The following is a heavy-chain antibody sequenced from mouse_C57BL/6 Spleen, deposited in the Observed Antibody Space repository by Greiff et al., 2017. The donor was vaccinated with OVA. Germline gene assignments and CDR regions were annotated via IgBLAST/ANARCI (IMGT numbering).Heavy chain of an antibody. D-gene: IGHD1-1*01. CDR3: ARGIYYGSSYDY. CDR1: GFSLTSYG. J-gene: IGHJ2*01. Sequence: VQLVESGPGLVQPSQSLSITCTVSGFSLTSYGVHWVRQSPGKGLEWLGVIWSGGSTDYNAAFISRLSISKDNSKSQVFFKMNSLQADDTAIYYCARGIYYGSSYDYWGQGTTLTVSS. CDR2: IWSGGST. V-gene: IGHV2-2*01.